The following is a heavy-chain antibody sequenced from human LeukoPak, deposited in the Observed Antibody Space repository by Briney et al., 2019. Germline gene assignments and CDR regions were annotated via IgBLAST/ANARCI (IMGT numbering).Heavy chain of an antibody. Sequence: SETLSLTCTVSGGSISSYYWSWIRQPPGKGLEWIGYIYYSGSTNYNPSLKSRVTISVDTSKNQFSLKLSSVTAADTAVYYCARTTGTTAFDIWGQGTMVTVSS. V-gene: IGHV4-59*01. CDR1: GGSISSYY. J-gene: IGHJ3*02. CDR3: ARTTGTTAFDI. CDR2: IYYSGST. D-gene: IGHD1-1*01.